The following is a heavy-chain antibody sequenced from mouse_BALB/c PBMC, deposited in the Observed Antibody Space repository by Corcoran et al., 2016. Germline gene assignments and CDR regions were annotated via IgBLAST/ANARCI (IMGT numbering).Heavy chain of an antibody. V-gene: IGHV1-81*01. D-gene: IGHD2-14*01. J-gene: IGHJ3*01. Sequence: QVKLQQSGPELVKPGASVKMSCKASGYTFTDYVISWVKQRTGQGLEWIGEIYPGSGSTYYNERFKDKATLTADKSSNTAYMQLSSLTSEESAVYFCARKGYYRYDGFAYWGQGTLVTVSA. CDR3: ARKGYYRYDGFAY. CDR2: IYPGSGST. CDR1: GYTFTDYV.